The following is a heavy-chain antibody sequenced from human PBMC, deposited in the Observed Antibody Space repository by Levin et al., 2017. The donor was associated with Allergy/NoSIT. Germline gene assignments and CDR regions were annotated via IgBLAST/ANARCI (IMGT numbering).Heavy chain of an antibody. D-gene: IGHD3-10*01. V-gene: IGHV3-23*01. CDR3: AKMVRGVIITWLDY. Sequence: GGSLRLSCAASGFTFSSYAMSWVRQAPGKGLEWVSAISGSGGSTYYADSVKGRFTISRDNSKNTLYLQMNSLRAEDTAVYYCAKMVRGVIITWLDYWGQGTLVTVSS. J-gene: IGHJ4*02. CDR2: ISGSGGST. CDR1: GFTFSSYA.